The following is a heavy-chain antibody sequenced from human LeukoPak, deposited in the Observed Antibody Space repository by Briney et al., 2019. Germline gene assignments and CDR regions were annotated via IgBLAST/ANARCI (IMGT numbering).Heavy chain of an antibody. D-gene: IGHD3-10*02. Sequence: SETLSLTCSVSTGSLSTYWWSWIRQSPGKGLEWIAYIYYRGNTNYNPSLKSRVTISVDTSKNQFSLKLSSVTAADTAMYYCARGVNPVQYYFDLWGPGTLVTVSS. CDR2: IYYRGNT. CDR1: TGSLSTYW. J-gene: IGHJ4*02. CDR3: ARGVNPVQYYFDL. V-gene: IGHV4-59*01.